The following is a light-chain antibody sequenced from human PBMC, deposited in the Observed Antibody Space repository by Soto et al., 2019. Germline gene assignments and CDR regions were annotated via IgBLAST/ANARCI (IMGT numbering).Light chain of an antibody. CDR3: QQYNSYPGT. Sequence: EIVMTQSPATLSVSPGERATLSCRASHSVSSNLAWYQQKRGQAPRLLIHGASTRATGIPARFSGSGSGTEFTLTISSLQSEDFAVYYCQQYNSYPGTFGQGTKLEIK. J-gene: IGKJ2*01. CDR1: HSVSSN. CDR2: GAS. V-gene: IGKV3-15*01.